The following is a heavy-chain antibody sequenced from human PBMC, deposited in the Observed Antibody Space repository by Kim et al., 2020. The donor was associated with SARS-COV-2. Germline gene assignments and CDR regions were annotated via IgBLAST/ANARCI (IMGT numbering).Heavy chain of an antibody. V-gene: IGHV3-64D*06. CDR1: GFTFSSYA. CDR2: ISSNGGST. J-gene: IGHJ4*02. D-gene: IGHD6-6*01. CDR3: VKDPQYSSSSGELDY. Sequence: GGSLRLSCSASGFTFSSYAMHWVRQAPGKGLEYVSAISSNGGSTYYADSVKGRFTISRDNSKNTLYLQMSSLRAEDTAVYYCVKDPQYSSSSGELDYWGQGTLVTVSS.